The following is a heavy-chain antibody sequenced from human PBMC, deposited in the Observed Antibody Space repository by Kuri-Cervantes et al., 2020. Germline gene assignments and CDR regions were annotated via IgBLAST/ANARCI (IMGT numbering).Heavy chain of an antibody. J-gene: IGHJ6*02. CDR2: ISYDGSNK. CDR1: GFTFSSYA. D-gene: IGHD3-10*01. CDR3: AKDPTLWLGEDGMDV. V-gene: IGHV3-30*01. Sequence: GESLKISCAASGFTFSSYAMHWVRQAPGKGLEWVAVISYDGSNKYYADSVKGRFTISRDNSKNTLYLQMNSLRAEDTAVYYCAKDPTLWLGEDGMDVWGQGTTVTVSS.